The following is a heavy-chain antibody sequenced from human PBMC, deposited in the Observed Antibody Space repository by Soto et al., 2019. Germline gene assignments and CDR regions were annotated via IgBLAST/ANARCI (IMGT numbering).Heavy chain of an antibody. CDR3: AKDLHSSGWYVNDY. V-gene: IGHV3-23*01. J-gene: IGHJ4*02. D-gene: IGHD6-19*01. Sequence: PGGSLRLSCAASGFTFNNYAMSWVRQTPGMGLEWVAIISGSGDSTVYAGSVKGRFTISRDKSRSTLPLQMNSLGVDDTAVYYCAKDLHSSGWYVNDYWGQGALVTVSS. CDR2: ISGSGDST. CDR1: GFTFNNYA.